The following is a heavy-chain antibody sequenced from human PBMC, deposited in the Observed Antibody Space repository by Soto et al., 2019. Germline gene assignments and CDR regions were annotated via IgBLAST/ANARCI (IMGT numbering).Heavy chain of an antibody. CDR2: IDPNSGGT. CDR3: ASGGEYYDENLPHYYFFGMHV. J-gene: IGHJ6*02. CDR1: GYTFTDYY. D-gene: IGHD3-16*01. Sequence: QVQLVQSGAEVKKPGASVRVSCKASGYTFTDYYLHWVRQAPGQGLEWMGWIDPNSGGTQYARKFQGRVTMTRDTSTSTAYMELSRLKSDDTAIYYCASGGEYYDENLPHYYFFGMHVWGPGTTVTVSS. V-gene: IGHV1-2*07.